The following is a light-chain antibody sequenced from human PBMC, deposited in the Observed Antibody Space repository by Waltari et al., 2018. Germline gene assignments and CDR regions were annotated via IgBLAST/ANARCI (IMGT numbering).Light chain of an antibody. Sequence: QSALTQPASVSGSPGKSIPISCTGTSSDVGTYTRASWYQQNPGKTPKLMIYAVSKRPSGVSDRFSGSKSGDRASLTISGLQPEDEAEYFCSSYAGSSKGVFGGGTKVTVL. CDR3: SSYAGSSKGV. CDR1: SSDVGTYTR. V-gene: IGLV2-23*02. CDR2: AVS. J-gene: IGLJ2*01.